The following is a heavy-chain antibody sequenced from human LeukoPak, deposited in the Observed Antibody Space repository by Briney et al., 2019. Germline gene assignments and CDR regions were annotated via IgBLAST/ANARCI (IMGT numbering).Heavy chain of an antibody. V-gene: IGHV3-48*03. CDR1: GFTFSDYE. CDR3: ARGTTYYDFWSGYYTN. J-gene: IGHJ4*02. CDR2: ISTSGSII. D-gene: IGHD3-3*01. Sequence: PGGSLRLSCAASGFTFSDYEMNWVRQAPGKGLEWILHISTSGSIIHYADSVKGRFTISRDNAKNTLYLQMNSLRAEDTAVYYCARGTTYYDFWSGYYTNWGQGTLVTVSS.